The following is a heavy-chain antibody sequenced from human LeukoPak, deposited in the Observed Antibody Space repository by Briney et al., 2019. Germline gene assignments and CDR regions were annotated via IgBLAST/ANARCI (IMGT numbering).Heavy chain of an antibody. CDR3: AKDRGSLRPRHFDY. D-gene: IGHD1-26*01. J-gene: IGHJ4*02. V-gene: IGHV3-23*01. CDR1: GFTFSSYN. Sequence: GGSLRLSCAASGFTFSSYNMNWVRQAPGKGLEWVSAISGSGGSTYYADSVKGRFTISRDNSKNTLYLQMNSLRAEDTAVYYCAKDRGSLRPRHFDYWGQGTLVTVSS. CDR2: ISGSGGST.